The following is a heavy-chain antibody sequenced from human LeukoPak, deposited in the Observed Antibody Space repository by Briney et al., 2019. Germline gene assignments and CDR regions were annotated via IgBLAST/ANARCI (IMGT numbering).Heavy chain of an antibody. J-gene: IGHJ4*02. V-gene: IGHV4-59*01. D-gene: IGHD2-2*01. CDR2: VSYSGST. CDR3: ARGYCSSTSCIFDY. Sequence: SETLSLTCTVSGGSIGSYYWSWIRQPPGKGLEWIGYVSYSGSTNYNPSLKSRVTMSLDTSKNQFSLKLSSVTAADTAMYYCARGYCSSTSCIFDYWGQGTLVTVSS. CDR1: GGSIGSYY.